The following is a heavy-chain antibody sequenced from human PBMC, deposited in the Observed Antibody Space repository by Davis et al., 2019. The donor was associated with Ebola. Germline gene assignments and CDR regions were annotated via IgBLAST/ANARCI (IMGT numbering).Heavy chain of an antibody. CDR3: ARDATTVTTIWFDP. D-gene: IGHD4-17*01. CDR2: INVYNGHT. Sequence: VKVSCKTSGYTFSGYAISWVRQAPGQGLEWIGRINVYNGHTNYAQNFQGRVTVSTDTSTSIAYMELRSLRSDDTALYYCARDATTVTTIWFDPWGQGTLVTVSS. CDR1: GYTFSGYA. V-gene: IGHV1-18*01. J-gene: IGHJ5*02.